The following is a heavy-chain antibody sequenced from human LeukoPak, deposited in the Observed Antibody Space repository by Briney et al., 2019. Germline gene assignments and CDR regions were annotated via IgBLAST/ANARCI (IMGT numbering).Heavy chain of an antibody. Sequence: GGSLRLSCAASGFTFSDYYMSWIRQAPGKGLEWVSYISFSGSPTQYADSVKGRFTISRDNAKNSLYLQMNSLRDEDTAVYYCARDRAYYYDSSGYYYFDHWGQGTLVAVSS. CDR3: ARDRAYYYDSSGYYYFDH. CDR1: GFTFSDYY. J-gene: IGHJ4*02. V-gene: IGHV3-11*01. CDR2: ISFSGSPT. D-gene: IGHD3-22*01.